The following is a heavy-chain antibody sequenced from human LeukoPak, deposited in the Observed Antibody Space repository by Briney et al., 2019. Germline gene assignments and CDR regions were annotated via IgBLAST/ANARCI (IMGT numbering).Heavy chain of an antibody. CDR2: INAGNGNT. J-gene: IGHJ4*02. V-gene: IGHV1-3*01. D-gene: IGHD6-19*01. CDR1: GYTFTSYA. Sequence: ASVKVSCKAPGYTFTSYAMHWVRQAPGQRLEWMGWINAGNGNTKYSQKFQGRVTITRDTSASTAYMELSSLRSEDTAVYYCARDSGNSSGWPMYYFDYWGQGTLVTVSS. CDR3: ARDSGNSSGWPMYYFDY.